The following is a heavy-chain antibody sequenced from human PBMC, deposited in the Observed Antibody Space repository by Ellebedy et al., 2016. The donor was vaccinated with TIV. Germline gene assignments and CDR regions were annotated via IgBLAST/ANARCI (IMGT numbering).Heavy chain of an antibody. D-gene: IGHD3-10*01. Sequence: PGGSLRLSCAASGFTFSDSTMHWVRQASGKGLEWVGRIKSKGNNYATAYAASVKGRFTIPRDNAKNSLYLQMNSLRAEDTAVYYWARDLIFQDDRILWFGDLVAYYGMDVWGQGTTVTVSS. CDR2: IKSKGNNYAT. J-gene: IGHJ6*02. CDR1: GFTFSDST. V-gene: IGHV3-73*01. CDR3: ARDLIFQDDRILWFGDLVAYYGMDV.